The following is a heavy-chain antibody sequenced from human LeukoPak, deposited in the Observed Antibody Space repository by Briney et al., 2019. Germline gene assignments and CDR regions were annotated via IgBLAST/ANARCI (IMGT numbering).Heavy chain of an antibody. CDR2: IWFDGSDK. CDR3: ARDQDGYNLIDY. CDR1: GFNFGTHG. J-gene: IGHJ4*02. V-gene: IGHV3-33*01. Sequence: GGSLRLSCAASGFNFGTHGMHWVRQAPGKGLEWVAIIWFDGSDKYYADSVKGRFTISRDNSKNMLYLEMKSLRTEDTALYYCARDQDGYNLIDYWGQGTLVTVSS. D-gene: IGHD5-24*01.